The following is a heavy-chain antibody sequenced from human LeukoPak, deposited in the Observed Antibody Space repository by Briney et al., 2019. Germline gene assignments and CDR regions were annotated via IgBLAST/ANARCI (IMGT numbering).Heavy chain of an antibody. D-gene: IGHD6-13*01. Sequence: SRTLSLTCAISGDSVSSNSAAWNWIRQSPSRGLEWLGRTYYRSKWYNDYAVSVKSRITINPDTSKNQFSLQLNSVTPEDTAVYYCARDIGIAAAGDLYYFDYWGQGTLVTVSS. CDR2: TYYRSKWYN. CDR3: ARDIGIAAAGDLYYFDY. J-gene: IGHJ4*02. V-gene: IGHV6-1*01. CDR1: GDSVSSNSAA.